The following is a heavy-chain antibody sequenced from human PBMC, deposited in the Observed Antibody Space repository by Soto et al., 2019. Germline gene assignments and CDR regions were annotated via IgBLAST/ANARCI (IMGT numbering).Heavy chain of an antibody. J-gene: IGHJ4*02. CDR2: IYYSGST. Sequence: SETLSLTCTVSGGSISSGDYYWSWIRQPPGKGLEWIGYIYYSGSTYYNPSLKSRVTISVDTSKNQFSLKLSSVTAADTAVYYCARDRGYGGYDLPFDYWGQGTLVTVSS. V-gene: IGHV4-30-4*01. CDR1: GGSISSGDYY. D-gene: IGHD5-12*01. CDR3: ARDRGYGGYDLPFDY.